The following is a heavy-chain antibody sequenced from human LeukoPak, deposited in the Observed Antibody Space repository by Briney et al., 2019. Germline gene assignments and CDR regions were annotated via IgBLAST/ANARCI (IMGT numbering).Heavy chain of an antibody. V-gene: IGHV4-39*01. CDR3: ARGVYGDYTRQYYFDY. J-gene: IGHJ4*02. CDR2: IYYSGGT. Sequence: SETLSLTCTVSGGSISSSSYYWGWIRQPPGKGLEWIGSIYYSGGTYYNPSLKSRVTIAVDTSKNQFSLKLSSVTAADTAVYYCARGVYGDYTRQYYFDYWGQGTLVTVSS. D-gene: IGHD4-17*01. CDR1: GGSISSSSYY.